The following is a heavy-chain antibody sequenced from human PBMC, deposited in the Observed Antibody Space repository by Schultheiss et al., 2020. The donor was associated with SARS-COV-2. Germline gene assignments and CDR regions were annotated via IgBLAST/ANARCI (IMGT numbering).Heavy chain of an antibody. CDR2: ISAYNGNT. J-gene: IGHJ4*02. CDR1: GYTFTSYG. Sequence: ASVKVSCKASGYTFTSYGISWVRQAPGQGLEWMGWISAYNGNTNYAQKLQGRVTMTRNTSISTAYMELSSLRSEDTAVYYCAREGGQPPVYYFDYWGQGTLVTVSS. D-gene: IGHD1-14*01. CDR3: AREGGQPPVYYFDY. V-gene: IGHV1-18*01.